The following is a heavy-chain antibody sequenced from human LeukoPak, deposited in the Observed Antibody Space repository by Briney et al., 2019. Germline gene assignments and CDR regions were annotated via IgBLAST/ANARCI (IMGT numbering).Heavy chain of an antibody. CDR1: GGTFSSYA. D-gene: IGHD1-26*01. V-gene: IGHV1-69*06. CDR3: AREESIGSYQFLNEY. J-gene: IGHJ4*02. Sequence: GASVKVSCKASGGTFSSYAISWVRQAPGQGLEWMGGIIPIFGTANYAQKFQGRVTITADKSTSTAYMEVRSLRSDDTAMYYCAREESIGSYQFLNEYWGQGTLVTVSS. CDR2: IIPIFGTA.